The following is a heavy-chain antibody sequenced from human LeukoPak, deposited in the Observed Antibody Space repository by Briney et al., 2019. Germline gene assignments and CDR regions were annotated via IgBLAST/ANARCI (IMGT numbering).Heavy chain of an antibody. CDR3: ARSDSSGYYLTYAFDI. Sequence: SETLSLTCAVSGGSISSGDYSWSWIRQPPGKGLEWIGYIYYSGSTYYNPSLKSRVTISVDTSKNQFSLKLSSVTAADTAVYYCARSDSSGYYLTYAFDIWGQGTMVTVSS. CDR2: IYYSGST. CDR1: GGSISSGDYS. D-gene: IGHD3-22*01. V-gene: IGHV4-30-4*07. J-gene: IGHJ3*02.